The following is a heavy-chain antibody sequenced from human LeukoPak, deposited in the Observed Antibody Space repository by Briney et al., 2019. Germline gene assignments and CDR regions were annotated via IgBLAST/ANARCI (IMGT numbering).Heavy chain of an antibody. CDR2: IHPSGST. V-gene: IGHV4-34*01. J-gene: IGHJ3*02. CDR1: GRSLNNYF. Sequence: SETLSLTCAVYGRSLNNYFWSWIRQPPGKGLEWIGEIHPSGSTNYNPSLKSQITISVGTSKNHFSLKLNSVTAADTAVYYCARRLPPSTFDIWGQGTMVTVSS. CDR3: ARRLPPSTFDI.